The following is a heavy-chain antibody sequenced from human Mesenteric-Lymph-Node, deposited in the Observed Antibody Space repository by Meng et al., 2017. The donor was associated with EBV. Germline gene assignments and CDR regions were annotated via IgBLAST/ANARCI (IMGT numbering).Heavy chain of an antibody. CDR3: ARDYYGDFWGSFHH. V-gene: IGHV1-18*01. Sequence: QVQLVPSGAEVKEPGASVKVSCKGSGYTFTKFGISWVRQAPGQGLEWMGWISAHNGNTIYAQKLQGRVTMTTDTSTSTAYMEVRSLRSDDTAVYYCARDYYGDFWGSFHHWGQGTLVTVSS. CDR1: GYTFTKFG. J-gene: IGHJ1*01. CDR2: ISAHNGNT. D-gene: IGHD4-17*01.